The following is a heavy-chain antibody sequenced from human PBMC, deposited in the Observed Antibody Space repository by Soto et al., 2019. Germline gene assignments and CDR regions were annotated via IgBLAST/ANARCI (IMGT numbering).Heavy chain of an antibody. CDR2: FDPEDGGT. V-gene: IGHV1-24*01. CDR3: ARDYALDY. Sequence: GASVKVSCKVSGYTLTELSMHWVGQAPGKGLEWMGGFDPEDGGTNYAQKFQGWVTMTRDTSISTAYMELSRLRSDDTAVYYCARDYALDYWGQGTLVTVSS. J-gene: IGHJ4*02. D-gene: IGHD4-17*01. CDR1: GYTLTELS.